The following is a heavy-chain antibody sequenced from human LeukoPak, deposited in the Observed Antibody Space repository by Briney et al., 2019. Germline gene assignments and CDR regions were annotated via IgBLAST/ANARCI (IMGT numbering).Heavy chain of an antibody. CDR3: ARGGYYYDSSGYFRAAADC. CDR2: MNPNSGDT. D-gene: IGHD3-22*01. CDR1: GYTFTTYD. Sequence: ASVKVSCKASGYTFTTYDLNWVRQATGQGLEWMGWMNPNSGDTGYAQKFQGRVTMTRNTSISTAYMELSSLSSEDTAIYYCARGGYYYDSSGYFRAAADCWGQGTLVTVSS. V-gene: IGHV1-8*01. J-gene: IGHJ4*02.